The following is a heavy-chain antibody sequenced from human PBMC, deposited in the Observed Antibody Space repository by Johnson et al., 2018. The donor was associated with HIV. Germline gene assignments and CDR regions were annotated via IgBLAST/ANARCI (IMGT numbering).Heavy chain of an antibody. CDR3: ARAKGWELRDAFDI. V-gene: IGHV3-7*01. J-gene: IGHJ3*02. Sequence: EQLVQWGGDLVQPGGSLRLSCAASGFSFTNYWMSWVRQAPGKGLEWVANIKQDGSEKYYVDSVKGRFTISRDNSKNTLYLQMNSLRAEDTAVYYCARAKGWELRDAFDIWGQGTMVTVSS. D-gene: IGHD1-26*01. CDR1: GFSFTNYW. CDR2: IKQDGSEK.